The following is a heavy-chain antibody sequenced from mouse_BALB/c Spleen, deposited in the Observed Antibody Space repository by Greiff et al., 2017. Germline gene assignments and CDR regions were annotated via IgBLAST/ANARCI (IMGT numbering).Heavy chain of an antibody. V-gene: IGHV5-2*01. Sequence: EVKLMESGGGLVKPGESLKLSCESNEYEFPSHDMSWVRKTPEKRLELVAAINSDGGSTYYPDTMERRFIISRDNTKKTLYLQMSSLRSEDTALYYPQGGIYYFDYWGQGTTLTVSS. CDR1: EYEFPSHD. CDR3: QGGIYYFDY. J-gene: IGHJ2*01. CDR2: INSDGGST.